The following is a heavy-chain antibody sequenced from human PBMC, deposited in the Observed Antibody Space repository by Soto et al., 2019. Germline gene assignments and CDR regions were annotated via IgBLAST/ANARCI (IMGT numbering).Heavy chain of an antibody. V-gene: IGHV4-39*01. Sequence: QLQLQESGPGLVKPSETLSLTCTVSGDSISSSNYYWGWIRQPPGKGLEWIGNIHYSGRTYYDPSLQIPVTISVHTPKDQFPLKLTCGTAADPAVYYCASLRCDYVSYWGQGTLVTVFS. CDR1: GDSISSSNYY. CDR3: ASLRCDYVSY. CDR2: IHYSGRT. J-gene: IGHJ4*02.